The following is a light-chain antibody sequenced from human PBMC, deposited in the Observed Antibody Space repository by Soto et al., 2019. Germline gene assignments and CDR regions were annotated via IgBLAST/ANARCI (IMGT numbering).Light chain of an antibody. CDR3: QSYDSSLSGWV. CDR1: SSNIGAGYD. CDR2: GNS. V-gene: IGLV1-40*01. J-gene: IGLJ3*02. Sequence: QPVLTQPPSVSGAPGQRVTISCTGSSSNIGAGYDVHWYQQLPGTAPKLLIYGNSNRPSGVPDRFSGSKSDTSASLAITGLQAEDEADYSCQSYDSSLSGWVFGGGTKLTVL.